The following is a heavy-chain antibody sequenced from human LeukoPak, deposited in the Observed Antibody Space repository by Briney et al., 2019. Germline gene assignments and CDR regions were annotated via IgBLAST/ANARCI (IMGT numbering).Heavy chain of an antibody. Sequence: SVKVSCKASGGTFSSYAISWVRQAPGQGLEWMGGIIPIFGTANYAQKFQGRVTITADESTSTAYMELSSLRSEDTAVYYCVRSFDYGDPLDYWGQGTLVTVSS. V-gene: IGHV1-69*13. CDR1: GGTFSSYA. CDR3: VRSFDYGDPLDY. D-gene: IGHD4-17*01. J-gene: IGHJ4*02. CDR2: IIPIFGTA.